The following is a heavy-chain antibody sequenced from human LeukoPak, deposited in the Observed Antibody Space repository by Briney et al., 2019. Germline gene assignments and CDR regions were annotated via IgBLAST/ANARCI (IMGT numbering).Heavy chain of an antibody. Sequence: SQTLSLTCIVSGGSISSGSYYWSWIRQPAGKGLEWIGYIYYSGSTNYNPSLKSRVTISVDTSKNQFSLKLSSVTAADTAVYYCARDRWQCGHLDYWGQGTLVTVSS. D-gene: IGHD2-21*01. CDR2: IYYSGST. CDR1: GGSISSGSYY. CDR3: ARDRWQCGHLDY. V-gene: IGHV4-61*10. J-gene: IGHJ4*02.